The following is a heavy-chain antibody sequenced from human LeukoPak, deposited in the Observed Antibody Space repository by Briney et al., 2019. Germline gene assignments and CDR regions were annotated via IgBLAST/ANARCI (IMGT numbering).Heavy chain of an antibody. V-gene: IGHV3-7*01. Sequence: PGGSLRLSCAASGFTFSSYWMSWVRQAPGKGLEWVANIKQDGSEKYYVDSVKGRFTISRDNAKNSLYLQMNSLRAEDTAVYYCARDLPRGVREAIHYWGQGTLVTVSS. J-gene: IGHJ4*02. CDR3: ARDLPRGVREAIHY. CDR2: IKQDGSEK. D-gene: IGHD3-10*01. CDR1: GFTFSSYW.